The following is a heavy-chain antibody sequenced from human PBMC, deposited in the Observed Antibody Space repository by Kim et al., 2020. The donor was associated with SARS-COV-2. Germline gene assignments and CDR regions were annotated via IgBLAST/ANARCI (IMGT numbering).Heavy chain of an antibody. J-gene: IGHJ4*02. D-gene: IGHD5-12*01. CDR3: ANGRDGYNSHPFDY. V-gene: IGHV1-69*01. Sequence: AQKFQGRVTITADESTSTAYMELSSLRSEDTAVYYCANGRDGYNSHPFDYWGQGTLVTVSS.